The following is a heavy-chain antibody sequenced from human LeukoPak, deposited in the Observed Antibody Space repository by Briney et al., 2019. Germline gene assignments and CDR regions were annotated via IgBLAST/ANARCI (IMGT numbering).Heavy chain of an antibody. D-gene: IGHD3-22*01. Sequence: SETLSLTCAVYGGSFSGYYWSWIRQPPGKGLEWIGEINHSGSTNYNPSLKSRVTISVDTSKNQLSLKLSSVTAADTAVYYCARGRRGRYYDSSGYHFDYWGQGTLVTVSS. V-gene: IGHV4-34*01. CDR1: GGSFSGYY. CDR3: ARGRRGRYYDSSGYHFDY. CDR2: INHSGST. J-gene: IGHJ4*02.